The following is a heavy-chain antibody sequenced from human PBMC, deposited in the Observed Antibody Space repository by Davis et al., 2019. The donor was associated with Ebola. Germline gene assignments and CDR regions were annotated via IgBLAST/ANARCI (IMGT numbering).Heavy chain of an antibody. V-gene: IGHV1-46*01. J-gene: IGHJ4*02. CDR1: GYTFTSYY. D-gene: IGHD6-13*01. Sequence: AASVKVSCKASGYTFTSYYMHWVRQAPGQGLEWMGIINPSDGTTTFAQNFQGRVTMTRDTSTSTVYMELSSLRSEDTALYYCARDRSIAAAGYYFDYWGQGTLVTVSS. CDR2: INPSDGTT. CDR3: ARDRSIAAAGYYFDY.